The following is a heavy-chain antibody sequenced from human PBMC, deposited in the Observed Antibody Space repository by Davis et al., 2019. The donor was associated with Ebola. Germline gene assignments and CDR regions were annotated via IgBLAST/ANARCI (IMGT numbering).Heavy chain of an antibody. Sequence: GESLKISCAASGFTFSSYSMNWVRQAPAKGLEWVASISSSSSYIYYADSVKGRFTISRDNAKNSLYLQMNSLRAEDTAVYYCARSLYDILTGPHDAFDSWGQGTMVTVSS. J-gene: IGHJ3*02. CDR3: ARSLYDILTGPHDAFDS. V-gene: IGHV3-21*01. CDR2: ISSSSSYI. D-gene: IGHD3-9*01. CDR1: GFTFSSYS.